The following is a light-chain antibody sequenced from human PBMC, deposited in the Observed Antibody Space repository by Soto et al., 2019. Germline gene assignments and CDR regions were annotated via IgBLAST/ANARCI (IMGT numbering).Light chain of an antibody. V-gene: IGLV3-1*01. CDR2: QDS. Sequence: SYELPQPPSVSVSPGQTASITCSGDKLGDKYACWYQQKPGQSPVLVIYQDSKRPSGIPERFSGSNSGNTATLTISGTQAMDEADYYCQAWGSSTVVFGGGTKVTVL. CDR1: KLGDKY. J-gene: IGLJ2*01. CDR3: QAWGSSTVV.